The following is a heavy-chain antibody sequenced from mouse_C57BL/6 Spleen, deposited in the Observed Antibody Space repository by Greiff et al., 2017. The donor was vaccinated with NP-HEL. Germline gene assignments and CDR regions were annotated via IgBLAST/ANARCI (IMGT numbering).Heavy chain of an antibody. J-gene: IGHJ1*03. V-gene: IGHV5-4*01. Sequence: EVQRVESGGGLVKPGGSLKLSCAASGFTFSSYAMSWVRQTPEKRLEWVATISDGGSYTYYPDNVKGRFTISRDNAKNNLYLQMSHLKSEDTAMYYCARESNGYYWYFDVWGTGTTVTVSS. D-gene: IGHD2-2*01. CDR3: ARESNGYYWYFDV. CDR2: ISDGGSYT. CDR1: GFTFSSYA.